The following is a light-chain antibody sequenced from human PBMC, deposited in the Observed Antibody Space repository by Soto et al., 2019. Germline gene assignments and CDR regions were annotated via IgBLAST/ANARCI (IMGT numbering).Light chain of an antibody. V-gene: IGKV3-11*01. J-gene: IGKJ4*01. CDR2: DAS. CDR3: QQRSNWPLT. Sequence: ETVLTQSPATLSLSPGERATLSCRASQSVSSYLAWYQQKTGQAPRLLIYDASNRDTDIPARFSGSGSGTDFTLTISSLEPEDFAVYYCQQRSNWPLTFGGGTKVEIK. CDR1: QSVSSY.